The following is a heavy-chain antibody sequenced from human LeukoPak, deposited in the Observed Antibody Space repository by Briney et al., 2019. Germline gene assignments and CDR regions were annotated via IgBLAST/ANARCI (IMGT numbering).Heavy chain of an antibody. J-gene: IGHJ4*02. CDR2: MNPNSGNT. Sequence: ASVKVSCKASGYNFISYDINWVRQATGQGLEWMGWMNPNSGNTGYAQKFQGRVTMTRNTSINTAYMELSSLSSEDTAVYYCARPSGNCGGDCYRLSYWGQGTLVTVSS. CDR3: ARPSGNCGGDCYRLSY. D-gene: IGHD2-21*02. V-gene: IGHV1-8*01. CDR1: GYNFISYD.